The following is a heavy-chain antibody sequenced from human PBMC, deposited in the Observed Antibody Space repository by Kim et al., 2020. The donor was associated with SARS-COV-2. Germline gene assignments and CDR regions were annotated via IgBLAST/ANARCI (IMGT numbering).Heavy chain of an antibody. CDR3: ARYSSSWYPLGVYYFDY. Sequence: GGSLRLSCAASGFTFSDYYMSWIRQAPGKGLEWVSYISSSSSYTNYADSVKGRFTISRDNAKNSLYLQMNSLRAEDTAVYYCARYSSSWYPLGVYYFDYWGQGTLVTVSS. CDR2: ISSSSSYT. CDR1: GFTFSDYY. V-gene: IGHV3-11*03. J-gene: IGHJ4*02. D-gene: IGHD6-13*01.